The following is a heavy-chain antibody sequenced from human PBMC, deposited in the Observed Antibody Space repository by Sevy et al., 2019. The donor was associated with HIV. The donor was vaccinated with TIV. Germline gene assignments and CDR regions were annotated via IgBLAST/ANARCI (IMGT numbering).Heavy chain of an antibody. CDR2: ISGSDDSGGDDTI. D-gene: IGHD6-13*01. J-gene: IGHJ1*01. CDR3: AREDGSRQYFQY. CDR1: GFTLSDYY. V-gene: IGHV3-11*04. Sequence: GGSLRLSCTASGFTLSDYYMSWIRQAPGKGLQWISYISGSDDSGGDDTIYYEDSVKGRFNISRDNAKNSLYLQMNSLRAEDTAVYYCAREDGSRQYFQYWGQGTLVTVSS.